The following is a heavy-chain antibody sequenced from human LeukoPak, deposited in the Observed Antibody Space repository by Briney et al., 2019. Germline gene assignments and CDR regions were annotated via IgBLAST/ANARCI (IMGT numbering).Heavy chain of an antibody. V-gene: IGHV3-30*04. CDR2: ISYDGSNK. CDR1: GFTFSSYA. CDR3: ARDPNFYYYYYIDV. Sequence: PGGSLRLSCAASGFTFSSYAMHWVRQAPGKGLEWVAVISYDGSNKYYADSVKGRFTISRGNAKNTVYLQMNSLRDEDTAVYYCARDPNFYYYYYIDVWGKGTTVTISS. J-gene: IGHJ6*03.